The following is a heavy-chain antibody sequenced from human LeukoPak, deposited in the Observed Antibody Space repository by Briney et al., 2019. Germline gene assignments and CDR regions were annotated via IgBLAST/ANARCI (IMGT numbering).Heavy chain of an antibody. J-gene: IGHJ6*03. CDR2: MKQDGSEK. CDR1: GFTFNNYW. Sequence: GGSLRLSCEASGFTFNNYWMKWVRQAPGKGREWVANMKQDGSEKYYVESVEGRFNISRDNAQNSLFLQMNSLRAEDTALYYCAKAPGHNYYYYMDLWGKGTTVTVSS. V-gene: IGHV3-7*01. CDR3: AKAPGHNYYYYMDL. D-gene: IGHD2-21*01.